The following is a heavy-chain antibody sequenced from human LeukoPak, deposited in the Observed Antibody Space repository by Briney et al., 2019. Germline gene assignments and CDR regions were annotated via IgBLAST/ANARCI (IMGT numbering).Heavy chain of an antibody. CDR2: IYPGDSDT. J-gene: IGHJ6*02. CDR3: ARHSDATMTTSATKHLLRLDSGMDV. D-gene: IGHD4-17*01. V-gene: IGHV5-51*01. CDR1: GYIFTNYW. Sequence: GASLQISCQASGYIFTNYWIGGVRQLPGRGLEWMAIIYPGDSDTRYSPSFQGQVTISADKSISTAYLQWSSLKASDTAMYYCARHSDATMTTSATKHLLRLDSGMDVWGQGTTVTVSS.